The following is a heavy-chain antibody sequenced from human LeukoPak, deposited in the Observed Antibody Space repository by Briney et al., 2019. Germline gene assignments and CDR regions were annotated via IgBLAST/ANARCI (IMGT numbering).Heavy chain of an antibody. CDR3: ARAGKRITMVRGVVYWFDP. V-gene: IGHV1-8*01. CDR2: MNPNSGNT. D-gene: IGHD3-10*01. J-gene: IGHJ5*02. CDR1: GYTFTSYD. Sequence: ASVKVSCKASGYTFTSYDINWVRQATGQGLEWMGRMNPNSGNTGYAQKFQGRVTMTRNTSISTAYMELSSLRSEDTAVYYCARAGKRITMVRGVVYWFDPWGQGTLVTVSS.